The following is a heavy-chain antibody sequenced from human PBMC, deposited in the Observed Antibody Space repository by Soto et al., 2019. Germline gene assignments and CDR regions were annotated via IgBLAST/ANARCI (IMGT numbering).Heavy chain of an antibody. D-gene: IGHD5-18*01. CDR3: ARVDTAMVPKYYYYGMDV. CDR2: ISYDGSNK. Sequence: QVPLVESGGGVVQPGRSLRLSCAASGFTFSSYAMHWVRQAPGKGLEWVAVISYDGSNKYYADSVKGRFTISRDNSKNTLYLQMNSLRAEDTAVYYCARVDTAMVPKYYYYGMDVWGQGTTVTVSS. J-gene: IGHJ6*02. V-gene: IGHV3-30-3*01. CDR1: GFTFSSYA.